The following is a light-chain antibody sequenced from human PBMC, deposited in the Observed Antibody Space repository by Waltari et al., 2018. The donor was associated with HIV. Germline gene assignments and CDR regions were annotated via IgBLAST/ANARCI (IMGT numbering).Light chain of an antibody. CDR3: QQRSTWPRT. CDR1: QRVSSY. V-gene: IGKV3-11*01. CDR2: DVS. Sequence: EIVLTQSPATLSLSPGERATLSCRASQRVSSYLAWYQQKPGQAPRLLIYDVSNRATGIPARFSGSGSGTDFTLTSSSLEPEDFAVYYCQQRSTWPRTFGPGTKVDIK. J-gene: IGKJ3*01.